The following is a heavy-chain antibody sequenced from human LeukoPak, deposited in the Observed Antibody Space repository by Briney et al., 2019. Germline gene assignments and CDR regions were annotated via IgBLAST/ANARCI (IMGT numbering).Heavy chain of an antibody. V-gene: IGHV3-48*01. CDR1: GFTFSRFN. Sequence: GGSLRLSCAASGFTFSRFNMNWLRQAPGKGLEWLSYISTTGTIYYAESVKGRFCISRDNAKNSLYLQMNSLRPEDTAVYYCARDSLIFGVVTTFDYWGQGTLVTVSS. J-gene: IGHJ4*02. CDR2: ISTTGTI. D-gene: IGHD3-3*01. CDR3: ARDSLIFGVVTTFDY.